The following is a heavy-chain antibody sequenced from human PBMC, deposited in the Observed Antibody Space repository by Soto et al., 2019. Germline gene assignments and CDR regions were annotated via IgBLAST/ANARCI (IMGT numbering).Heavy chain of an antibody. CDR2: INHSGST. J-gene: IGHJ4*02. Sequence: QVQLQQWGAGLLKPSETLSLTCAVYGGSFSGYYWSWIRQPPGKGLEWIGEINHSGSTNYNPSLKSRVIISVDTSKNQFSLKLSSVTAADTAVYYCARAGEDGYTLDYWGQGTLVTVSS. CDR3: ARAGEDGYTLDY. V-gene: IGHV4-34*01. CDR1: GGSFSGYY. D-gene: IGHD5-12*01.